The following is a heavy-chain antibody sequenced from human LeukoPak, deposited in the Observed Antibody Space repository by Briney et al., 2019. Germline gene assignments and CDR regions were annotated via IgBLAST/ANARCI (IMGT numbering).Heavy chain of an antibody. CDR1: GYTLTELS. CDR3: AREREDTGIEGPFDY. Sequence: ASVKVSCKVSGYTLTELSMHWVRQAPGKGLERMGGFDPEDGETIYAQKFQGRVTITADKSTSTAYMELSSLRSEDTAVYYCAREREDTGIEGPFDYWGQGTLVTVSS. D-gene: IGHD1-26*01. J-gene: IGHJ4*02. CDR2: FDPEDGET. V-gene: IGHV1-24*01.